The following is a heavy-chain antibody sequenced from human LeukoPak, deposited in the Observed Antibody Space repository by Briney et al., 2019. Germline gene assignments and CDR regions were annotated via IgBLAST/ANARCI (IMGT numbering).Heavy chain of an antibody. J-gene: IGHJ4*02. V-gene: IGHV3-21*01. Sequence: PGGSLRLSCAASGFTFSSYAMSWVRQAPGKGLEWVSSISSGSSYIYYADSVKGRFTISRDNAKNSLYLQMNSLRAEDTAVYYCARDPYYYDSSGYYLPGGMDSWGQGTLVTVSS. CDR1: GFTFSSYA. D-gene: IGHD3-22*01. CDR2: ISSGSSYI. CDR3: ARDPYYYDSSGYYLPGGMDS.